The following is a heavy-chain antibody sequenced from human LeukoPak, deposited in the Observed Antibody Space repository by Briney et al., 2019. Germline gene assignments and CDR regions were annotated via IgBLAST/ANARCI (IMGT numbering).Heavy chain of an antibody. Sequence: PGGSLRLSCAASGFTFSNYGMYWVRQAPGKGLEWVATIWYDGSSKYYADSVKGRFTISRDNSKNTLYLRMNSLRAEDTAIYYCAKNTVAMTTVTTYFDYWGQGTLVTVSS. CDR1: GFTFSNYG. V-gene: IGHV3-33*06. CDR3: AKNTVAMTTVTTYFDY. D-gene: IGHD4-17*01. J-gene: IGHJ4*02. CDR2: IWYDGSSK.